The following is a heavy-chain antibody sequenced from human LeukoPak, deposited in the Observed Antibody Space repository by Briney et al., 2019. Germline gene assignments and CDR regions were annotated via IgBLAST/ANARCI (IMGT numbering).Heavy chain of an antibody. CDR2: IYYSGST. J-gene: IGHJ4*02. D-gene: IGHD3-10*01. CDR1: GGSVSSGSYY. Sequence: PSETLSLTCTVSGGSVSSGSYYWSWVRQPPGKGLEWIVYIYYSGSTNYNPSLKSRVTISVDTSKNQFSLKLSSVTAADTAVYYCARVSSGWTGVRGYYFDYWGQGTLVTVPS. CDR3: ARVSSGWTGVRGYYFDY. V-gene: IGHV4-61*01.